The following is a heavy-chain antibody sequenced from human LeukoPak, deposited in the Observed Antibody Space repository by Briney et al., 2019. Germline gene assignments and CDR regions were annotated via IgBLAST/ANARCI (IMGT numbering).Heavy chain of an antibody. Sequence: GASVKVSCKASGGTFSSYAISWVRQAPGQGLEWMGRIIPILGIANYAQKFQGRVTITADKSTSIAYMELSSLSSEDTAVYFCARVDGSVDYWGQGTLVTVSS. J-gene: IGHJ4*02. D-gene: IGHD3-22*01. CDR2: IIPILGIA. V-gene: IGHV1-69*04. CDR3: ARVDGSVDY. CDR1: GGTFSSYA.